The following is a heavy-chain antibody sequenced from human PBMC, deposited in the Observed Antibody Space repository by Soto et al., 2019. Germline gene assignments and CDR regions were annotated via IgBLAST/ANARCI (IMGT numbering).Heavy chain of an antibody. CDR2: IRSKAYGGTT. Sequence: GGYLRRSCTASGFTFVDYAMSWFRQAPGKGLEWVGFIRSKAYGGTTEYAASVKGRFTISRDDSKSIAYLQMNSLKTEDTAVYYCTRDAQWLVHWGQGTLVTVSS. D-gene: IGHD6-19*01. J-gene: IGHJ4*02. V-gene: IGHV3-49*03. CDR1: GFTFVDYA. CDR3: TRDAQWLVH.